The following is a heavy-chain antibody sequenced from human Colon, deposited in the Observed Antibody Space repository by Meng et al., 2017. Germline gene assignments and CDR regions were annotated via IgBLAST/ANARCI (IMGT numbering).Heavy chain of an antibody. CDR1: GGSINSSDW. J-gene: IGHJ4*02. CDR2: IFHSGST. CDR3: AAIFGLGPGY. V-gene: IGHV4-4*02. D-gene: IGHD3-3*01. Sequence: QGRLQGSGPGLVKPSGTLSLTCDVSGGSINSSDWWSWVRQPPGKGLEWIAEIFHSGSTNYKSSLKSRATISVDRSKNQFSLKLNSVTAADTAVYYCAAIFGLGPGYWGQGTLVTVSS.